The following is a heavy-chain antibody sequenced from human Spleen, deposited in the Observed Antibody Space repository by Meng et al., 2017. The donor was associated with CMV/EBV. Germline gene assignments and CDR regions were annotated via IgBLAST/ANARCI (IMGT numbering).Heavy chain of an antibody. D-gene: IGHD3-10*01. CDR3: ARGILVWFGETRGSYYFDY. CDR2: ITWNGDFT. V-gene: IGHV3-20*04. J-gene: IGHJ4*02. Sequence: GESLKISCAASGFIFEDYGMSWVRQAPGKGLEWVAGITWNGDFTGYADSVKGRFTISRDNAKNSLYLQMTSPRAEDTALYYCARGILVWFGETRGSYYFDYWGQGTRVTVSS. CDR1: GFIFEDYG.